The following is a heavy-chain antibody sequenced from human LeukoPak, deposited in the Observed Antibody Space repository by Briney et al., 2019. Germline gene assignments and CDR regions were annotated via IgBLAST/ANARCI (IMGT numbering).Heavy chain of an antibody. D-gene: IGHD6-13*01. CDR2: ISYDGSNK. CDR3: AREGVWRQQLVDYYYGMDV. Sequence: GGSLRLSCAASGFTFSNYAMHWVRQAPGKGLEWVAVISYDGSNKEYADSVKGRFTISRDNSKNTQYLQMNSLRAEDTAVYYCAREGVWRQQLVDYYYGMDVWGQGTTVTVSS. J-gene: IGHJ6*02. V-gene: IGHV3-30-3*01. CDR1: GFTFSNYA.